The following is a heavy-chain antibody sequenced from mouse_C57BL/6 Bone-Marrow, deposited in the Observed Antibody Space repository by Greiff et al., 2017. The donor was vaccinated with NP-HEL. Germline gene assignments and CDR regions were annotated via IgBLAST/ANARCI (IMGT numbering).Heavy chain of an antibody. CDR2: IDPETGGT. J-gene: IGHJ3*01. CDR1: GYTFTDYE. D-gene: IGHD2-1*01. CDR3: TREDGIAY. V-gene: IGHV1-15*01. Sequence: VQLQQSGAELVRPGASVTLSCKASGYTFTDYEMHWVKQTPVHGLEWIGAIDPETGGTAYNQKFKGKAILTADKSSSTAYMELRSLTSEDSGVYYCTREDGIAYWGQGTLVTVSA.